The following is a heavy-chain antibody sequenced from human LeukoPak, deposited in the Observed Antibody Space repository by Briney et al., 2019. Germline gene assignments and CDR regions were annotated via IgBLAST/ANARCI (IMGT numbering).Heavy chain of an antibody. V-gene: IGHV3-48*02. J-gene: IGHJ4*02. CDR2: ISRDSNMI. CDR1: GFTFSGHN. CDR3: ARGGDPDY. Sequence: GGSLRLSCAASGFTFSGHNVNWVRQAPGKGLEWVSYISRDSNMIYYADSVRGRFTISRDNAKNSLYLQMNSLTDEDTAVYYCARGGDPDYWGQGTLVTVSS.